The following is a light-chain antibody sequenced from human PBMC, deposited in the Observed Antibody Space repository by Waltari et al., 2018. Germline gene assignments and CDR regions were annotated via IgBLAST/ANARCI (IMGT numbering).Light chain of an antibody. CDR3: QQYNTYPYT. CDR2: GAF. V-gene: IGKV1-16*01. CDR1: LAISNN. Sequence: LSASVGDTVTITCRASLAISNNLAWVQQKPGRGPKSLIYGAFILQSGVPSRFSGSGSDTDFTLTISSLQPEDFATYYCQQYNTYPYTFGQGTKLEI. J-gene: IGKJ2*01.